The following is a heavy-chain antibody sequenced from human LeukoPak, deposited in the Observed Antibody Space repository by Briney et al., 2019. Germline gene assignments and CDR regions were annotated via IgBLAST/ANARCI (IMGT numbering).Heavy chain of an antibody. CDR2: INPNTGGT. V-gene: IGHV1-2*02. CDR3: ARASGTLDY. J-gene: IGHJ4*02. Sequence: ASVKVSCKASGYSLTGYYLHWVRQAPGQGLEWMGWINPNTGGTNYAQNFQGRVTMTTDTSISTAYMELNRLRSDDTAVYYCARASGTLDYRGQGTLVTVSS. CDR1: GYSLTGYY. D-gene: IGHD1-26*01.